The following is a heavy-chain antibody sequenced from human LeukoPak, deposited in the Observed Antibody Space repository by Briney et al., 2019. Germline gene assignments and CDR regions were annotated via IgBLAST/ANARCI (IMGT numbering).Heavy chain of an antibody. CDR3: ARNYDFWSGYLQAFDY. CDR2: IYSGGST. J-gene: IGHJ4*02. V-gene: IGHV3-66*02. D-gene: IGHD3-3*01. Sequence: GGSLRLSCAASGFTVSSNYMSWVRQAPGKGPEWVSVIYSGGSTYYADSVKGRFTISRDNSKNTLYLQMNSLRAEDTAVYYCARNYDFWSGYLQAFDYWGQGTLVTVSS. CDR1: GFTVSSNY.